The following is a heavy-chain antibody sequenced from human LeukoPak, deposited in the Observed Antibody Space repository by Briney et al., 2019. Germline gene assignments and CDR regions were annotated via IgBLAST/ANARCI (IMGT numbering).Heavy chain of an antibody. J-gene: IGHJ5*02. V-gene: IGHV4-59*01. D-gene: IGHD3-10*01. CDR2: IYYSGST. CDR3: ARVPSRYYYGSGSYHSSARFDP. Sequence: SETLSLTCTVSGGSISSYYWSWIRQPPGKGLEWIGYIYYSGSTNYNPSLESRVTISVDTSKNQFSLKLSSVTAADAAVYYCARVPSRYYYGSGSYHSSARFDPWGQGTLVTVSS. CDR1: GGSISSYY.